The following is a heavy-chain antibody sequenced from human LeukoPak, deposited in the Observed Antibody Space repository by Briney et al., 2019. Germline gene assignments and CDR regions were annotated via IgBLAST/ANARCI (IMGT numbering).Heavy chain of an antibody. Sequence: GGSLRLSCAGSGFIFSSYWMHWVRQAPGKGLVWVSRINTDGSRITYADSVKGRFTISRDNAMNTVYLQMNSLRAEDTAVYYCARVLSGSWDWFDPWGQGTLVTVSS. CDR1: GFIFSSYW. CDR2: INTDGSRI. V-gene: IGHV3-74*01. J-gene: IGHJ5*02. D-gene: IGHD3-22*01. CDR3: ARVLSGSWDWFDP.